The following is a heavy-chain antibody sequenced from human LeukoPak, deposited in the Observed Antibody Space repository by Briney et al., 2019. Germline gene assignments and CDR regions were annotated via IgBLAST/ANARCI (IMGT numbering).Heavy chain of an antibody. CDR3: ARHDYSNYVGYYYYYMDV. V-gene: IGHV4-38-2*02. D-gene: IGHD4-11*01. CDR1: GYSISSGYY. Sequence: PSETLSLTCTVSGYSISSGYYWGWIRQPPGKGLEWIGSIYHSGSTYYNPSLKSRVTISVDTSKNQFSLKLSSVTAADTAVYYCARHDYSNYVGYYYYYMDVWGKGTTVTVSS. CDR2: IYHSGST. J-gene: IGHJ6*03.